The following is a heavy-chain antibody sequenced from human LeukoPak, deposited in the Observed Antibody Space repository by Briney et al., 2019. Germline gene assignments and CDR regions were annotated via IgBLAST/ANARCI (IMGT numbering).Heavy chain of an antibody. V-gene: IGHV3-7*01. D-gene: IGHD1-26*01. CDR2: IKQDGSEK. Sequence: PGGSLRLSCAASGFTFSSYWMSWVRQAPGKGLEWVANIKQDGSEKYYVDSVKGRFTISRDNAKNSLYLQMNSLRAEDTAVYYCARDERERDYYYYYMDVWGKGTTVTVSS. J-gene: IGHJ6*03. CDR3: ARDERERDYYYYYMDV. CDR1: GFTFSSYW.